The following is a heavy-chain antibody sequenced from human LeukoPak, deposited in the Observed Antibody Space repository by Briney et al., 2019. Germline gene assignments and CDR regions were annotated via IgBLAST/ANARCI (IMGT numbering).Heavy chain of an antibody. CDR2: IWYDGSNK. CDR3: ATDRATQYFDY. V-gene: IGHV3-30*02. D-gene: IGHD2-15*01. CDR1: GITFRSYG. Sequence: GGSLRLSCAASGITFRSYGMHWVRQAPGKGLEWVAFIWYDGSNKYYADSVKGRVTISRDNSRNTLFLQMNSLRAEDTAVYYCATDRATQYFDYWGQGTLVSVSS. J-gene: IGHJ4*02.